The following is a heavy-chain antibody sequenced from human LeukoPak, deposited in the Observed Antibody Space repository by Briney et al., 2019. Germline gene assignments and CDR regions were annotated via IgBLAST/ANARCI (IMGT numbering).Heavy chain of an antibody. Sequence: GGSLRLSCAASGFTFSSYDMHWVRQATGKGLEWVSAIGTAGDTYYPGSVKGRFTISRENAKNSLYLQMNSLRAGDTAVYYCARGSLVGATDYYYGMDVWGQGTTVTVSS. V-gene: IGHV3-13*01. D-gene: IGHD1-26*01. J-gene: IGHJ6*02. CDR3: ARGSLVGATDYYYGMDV. CDR2: IGTAGDT. CDR1: GFTFSSYD.